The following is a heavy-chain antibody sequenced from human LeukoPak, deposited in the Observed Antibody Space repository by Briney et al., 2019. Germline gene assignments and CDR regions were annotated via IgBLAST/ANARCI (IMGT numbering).Heavy chain of an antibody. D-gene: IGHD3-22*01. J-gene: IGHJ3*02. CDR2: INTNTGNP. Sequence: GASVKLSCKAFGYTFTGYWMHWVRQAPGQGLEWMGWINTNTGNPTYAQGFTGRFVFSLDTSVNTAYLQISSLKAEDTAVYYCARVVHPYDYESSGLTYDAFDIWGQGTMVTVSS. V-gene: IGHV7-4-1*02. CDR1: GYTFTGYW. CDR3: ARVVHPYDYESSGLTYDAFDI.